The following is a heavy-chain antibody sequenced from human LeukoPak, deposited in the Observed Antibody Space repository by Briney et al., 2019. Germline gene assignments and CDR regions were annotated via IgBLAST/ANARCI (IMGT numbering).Heavy chain of an antibody. D-gene: IGHD3-3*01. J-gene: IGHJ4*02. CDR3: AREKSLGDFWSGYSEY. Sequence: GASVKVSCKASGGTFSSYAISWLRQAPGQELEWMGGIIPIFGTANYAQKFQGRVTITADESTSTAYMELSSLRSEDTAVYYCAREKSLGDFWSGYSEYWGQGTLVTVSS. CDR1: GGTFSSYA. V-gene: IGHV1-69*13. CDR2: IIPIFGTA.